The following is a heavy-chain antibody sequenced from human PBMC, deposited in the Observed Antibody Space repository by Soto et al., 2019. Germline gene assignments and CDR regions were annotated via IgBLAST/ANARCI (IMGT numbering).Heavy chain of an antibody. J-gene: IGHJ4*02. D-gene: IGHD2-8*02. CDR3: ARGRYWDY. CDR1: GYTFTSYG. CDR2: ISAHNGNT. Sequence: QVHLVQSGAEVKKPGASVKVSCKGSGYTFTSYGITWVRQAPGQGLEWMGWISAHNGNTDYAQKLQGRVTVTRDTSSSTAYMELRSRRSDDTAVYYCARGRYWDYWGQGALVTVSS. V-gene: IGHV1-18*01.